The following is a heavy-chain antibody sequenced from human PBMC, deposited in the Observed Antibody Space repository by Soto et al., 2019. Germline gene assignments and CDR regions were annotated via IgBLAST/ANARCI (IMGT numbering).Heavy chain of an antibody. Sequence: SETLSLTCFVSGGSVTSHHWSWIRQPPGKALQWIGFIYQSGVTSYNPSLASRVSISLDRSNNQCSLKLKSVTAADTAVYFCAGMPYTSGLRFDPWGPGTRVTVSS. CDR3: AGMPYTSGLRFDP. D-gene: IGHD6-19*01. CDR2: IYQSGVT. J-gene: IGHJ5*02. V-gene: IGHV4-30-2*01. CDR1: GGSVTSHH.